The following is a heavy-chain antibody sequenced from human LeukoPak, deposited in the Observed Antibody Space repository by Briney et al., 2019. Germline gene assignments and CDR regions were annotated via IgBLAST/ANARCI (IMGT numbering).Heavy chain of an antibody. CDR1: GFTFSDYY. D-gene: IGHD6-19*01. CDR3: AKSNPYSSGWYPVGWFDP. Sequence: GGSLRLSCAASGFTFSDYYMSWVRQAPGKGLEWVSAISGSGGSTYYADSVKGRFTISRDNSKNTLYLQMNSLRAEDTAVYYCAKSNPYSSGWYPVGWFDPWGQGTLVTVSS. CDR2: ISGSGGST. J-gene: IGHJ5*02. V-gene: IGHV3-23*01.